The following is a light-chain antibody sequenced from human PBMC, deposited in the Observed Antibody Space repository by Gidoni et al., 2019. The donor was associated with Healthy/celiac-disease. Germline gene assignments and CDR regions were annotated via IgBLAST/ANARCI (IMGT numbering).Light chain of an antibody. J-gene: IGKJ4*01. CDR1: QSVLYSSNNKNY. Sequence: DIVMTQSPDFLAGSLGERATINCKSSQSVLYSSNNKNYLAWYQQKPGQPPKLLIYWASTRESGVPDRFSGSGSGTDFTLTISSLQAEDVAVYYCQQYYSTPPTFGGGTKVEIK. CDR3: QQYYSTPPT. CDR2: WAS. V-gene: IGKV4-1*01.